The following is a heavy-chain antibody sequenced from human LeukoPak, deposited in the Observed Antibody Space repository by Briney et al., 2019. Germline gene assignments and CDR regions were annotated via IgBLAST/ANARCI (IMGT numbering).Heavy chain of an antibody. CDR1: GGSISSYY. CDR2: IYYSGST. D-gene: IGHD3-10*01. Sequence: SETLSLTCTLSGGSISSYYWSWIRQPPGKGLEWIGYIYYSGSTNYNPSLKSRVTISVDTSKNQFSLKLSSVTAADTAVYYCARVRGGSGSYYNFDYWGQGTLVTVSS. V-gene: IGHV4-59*01. CDR3: ARVRGGSGSYYNFDY. J-gene: IGHJ4*02.